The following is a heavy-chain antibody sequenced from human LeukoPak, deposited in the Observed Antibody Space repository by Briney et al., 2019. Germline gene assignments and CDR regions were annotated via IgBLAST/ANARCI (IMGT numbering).Heavy chain of an antibody. Sequence: SETLSLTCAVDGGSFSGYYWSWIRQPPGKGLGWVGEINHSGSTNYNPPLKSQVTISIDTSKNQFYLKLSSLTAADTAVYYCARRGVGYSYGYAVDYWGQGTLVTVSS. V-gene: IGHV4-34*01. CDR1: GGSFSGYY. CDR3: ARRGVGYSYGYAVDY. CDR2: INHSGST. D-gene: IGHD5-18*01. J-gene: IGHJ4*02.